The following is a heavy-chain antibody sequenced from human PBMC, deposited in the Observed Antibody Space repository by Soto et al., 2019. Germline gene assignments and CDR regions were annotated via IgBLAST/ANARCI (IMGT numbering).Heavy chain of an antibody. D-gene: IGHD6-19*01. CDR2: IWYDGSNK. J-gene: IGHJ4*02. CDR3: VVVAGSYYFDC. V-gene: IGHV3-30*02. CDR1: GFTFSSYG. Sequence: PGGSLRLSCAASGFTFSSYGMHWVRQAPGKGLEWVAVIWYDGSNKYYADSVKGRFTISRDNSKNTLYLQMSSLRAEDTAVYYCVVVAGSYYFDCWGQGTLVTVSS.